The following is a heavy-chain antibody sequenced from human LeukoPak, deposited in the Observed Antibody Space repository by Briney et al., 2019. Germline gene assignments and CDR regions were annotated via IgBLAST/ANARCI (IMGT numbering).Heavy chain of an antibody. CDR2: ISYSGTT. J-gene: IGHJ4*02. CDR3: ARSSAGVPFDY. Sequence: PSETLSLTCTVSGGSISTGSYYWGWVRQPPGKGLEYIGSISYSGTTYYNPSLKSRVTISVDTSKNHFSVNLSSVSAADTAVYYCARSSAGVPFDYWGQGTLVTVSS. D-gene: IGHD6-13*01. V-gene: IGHV4-39*02. CDR1: GGSISTGSYY.